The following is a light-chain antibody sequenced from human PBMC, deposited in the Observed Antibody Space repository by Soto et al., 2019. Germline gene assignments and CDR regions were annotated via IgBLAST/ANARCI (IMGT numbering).Light chain of an antibody. V-gene: IGKV1-39*01. CDR2: AAS. CDR3: QKSYSTPIN. Sequence: DIQMTQSPSSLSASVLYIVTITCRASQSISSYLNWYQQKPGKAPKLLIYAASSLQSGVPSRFSGSGSGTAFTLTISSLQPEDFATYYCQKSYSTPINFGQGTRLEIK. J-gene: IGKJ5*01. CDR1: QSISSY.